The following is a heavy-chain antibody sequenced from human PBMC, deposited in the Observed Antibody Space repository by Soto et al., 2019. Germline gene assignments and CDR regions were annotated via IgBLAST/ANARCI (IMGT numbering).Heavy chain of an antibody. CDR2: INSDGSST. D-gene: IGHD3-3*01. Sequence: EVQLVESGGGLVQPGGSLRLSCAASGFTFSSYWMHWVRQAPGKGLVWVSRINSDGSSTSYADSVKGRFTISRDNAKNTLYLQMNSLSAEDTAVYYCLVDFWSPYYGMDVWGQGTTVTVSS. J-gene: IGHJ6*02. CDR3: LVDFWSPYYGMDV. CDR1: GFTFSSYW. V-gene: IGHV3-74*01.